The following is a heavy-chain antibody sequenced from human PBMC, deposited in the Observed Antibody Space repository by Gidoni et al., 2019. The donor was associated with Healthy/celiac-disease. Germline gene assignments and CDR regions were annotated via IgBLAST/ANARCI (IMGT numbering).Heavy chain of an antibody. V-gene: IGHV4-4*07. CDR3: ARDGPRYCSSTSCQGFDY. CDR2: IYTSGST. CDR1: GGAISSDY. Sequence: QVQLQESGPGLVKPSETLSLTCTVSGGAISSDYWSWIRQPAGKGLEWIGRIYTSGSTNYNPPLKSRVTMSVATSKNQFSLKLSSVTAADTAVYSCARDGPRYCSSTSCQGFDYWGQGTLVTVSS. J-gene: IGHJ4*02. D-gene: IGHD2-2*01.